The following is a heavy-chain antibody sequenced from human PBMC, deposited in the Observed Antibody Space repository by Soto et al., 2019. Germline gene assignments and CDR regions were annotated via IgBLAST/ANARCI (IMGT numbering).Heavy chain of an antibody. V-gene: IGHV4-59*08. CDR2: IYYSGST. J-gene: IGHJ4*02. CDR1: GGSISSYY. Sequence: QVQLQESGPGLVKPSETLSLTCTVSGGSISSYYWSWIRQPPGKGLEWIGYIYYSGSTNYNPSLKSRVTISVDTCKNQFSLKLSSVTAADTAVYYCAIRDGSCFDYWGQGTLVTVSS. CDR3: AIRDGSCFDY.